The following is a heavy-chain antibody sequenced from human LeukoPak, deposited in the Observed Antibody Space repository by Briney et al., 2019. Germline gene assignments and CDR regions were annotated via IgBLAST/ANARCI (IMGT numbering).Heavy chain of an antibody. CDR1: GFTFSSYS. Sequence: GSLRLSCAASGFTFSSYSMNWVRQAPGKGLEWVSSISSSSSYIYYADSVKGRFTISRDNAKNSLYLQMNSLRAEDTAVYYCAKDEPMGYYDSSGYFDYWGQGTLVTVSS. CDR2: ISSSSSYI. V-gene: IGHV3-21*04. J-gene: IGHJ4*02. D-gene: IGHD3-22*01. CDR3: AKDEPMGYYDSSGYFDY.